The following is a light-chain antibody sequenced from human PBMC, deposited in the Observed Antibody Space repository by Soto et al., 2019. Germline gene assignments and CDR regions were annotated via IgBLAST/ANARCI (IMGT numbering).Light chain of an antibody. CDR2: GAS. CDR3: QQYGSSPYT. Sequence: PGERATLSCRASQIISSTYLGWYQQKPGQAPRLLIYGASNRATGIPDRFSGSGSGTDFTLTINKLEPGDFAVYYCQQYGSSPYTFGQGTKLEIK. J-gene: IGKJ2*01. V-gene: IGKV3-20*01. CDR1: QIISSTY.